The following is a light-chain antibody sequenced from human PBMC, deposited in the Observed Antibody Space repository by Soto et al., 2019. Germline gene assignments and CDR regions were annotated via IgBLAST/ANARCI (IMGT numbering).Light chain of an antibody. Sequence: QAVVTEPPSASATPGQTVTISCSERYSNIGSNFVSWYQRLPGTAPKLLIYSINQRPSGVPDRFSGSKSGSSASLTISGLQSEDEADYFCSSRDDSLDGPVFGGGTKLTVL. V-gene: IGLV1-44*01. CDR2: SIN. CDR3: SSRDDSLDGPV. CDR1: YSNIGSNF. J-gene: IGLJ3*02.